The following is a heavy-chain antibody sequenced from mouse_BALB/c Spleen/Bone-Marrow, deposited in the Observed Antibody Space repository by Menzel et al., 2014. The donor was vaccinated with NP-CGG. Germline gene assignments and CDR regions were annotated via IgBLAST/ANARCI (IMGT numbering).Heavy chain of an antibody. V-gene: IGHV1-9*01. CDR3: ARGNPFDF. Sequence: QVHVKQSGGELMKPGASVKISCKATGYTFSNYWIQWVKQRPGHGPEWIGEILPGSDNTNYNEKFKGKATFTADTSSNTASMQLSSLTSEDSAVYYCARGNPFDFWGQGTTLTVSS. J-gene: IGHJ2*01. CDR1: GYTFSNYW. CDR2: ILPGSDNT.